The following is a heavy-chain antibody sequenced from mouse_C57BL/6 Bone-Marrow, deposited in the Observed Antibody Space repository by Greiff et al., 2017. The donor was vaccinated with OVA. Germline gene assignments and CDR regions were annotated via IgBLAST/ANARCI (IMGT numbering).Heavy chain of an antibody. J-gene: IGHJ2*01. CDR3: ARDSSSGYFDY. V-gene: IGHV5-16*01. D-gene: IGHD3-2*02. CDR1: GFTFSDYY. Sequence: EVKLVESEGGLVQPGSSMKLSCTASGFTFSDYYMAWVRQVPEKGLEWVANINYDGSSTYYLDSLKSRFIISRDNAKNILYLQMSSLKSEDTATYYCARDSSSGYFDYGGQGTTLTVSS. CDR2: INYDGSST.